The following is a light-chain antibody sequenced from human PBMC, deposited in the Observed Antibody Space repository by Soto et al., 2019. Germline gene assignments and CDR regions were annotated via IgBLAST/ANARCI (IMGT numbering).Light chain of an antibody. CDR2: SSS. Sequence: EIVLTQSLGTLSLSPVERATLSCRASQTISGTYLAWYQQKPGQAPRLLIYSSSSRAAGVSDRFSGSGSGTDFSLTISRLEPEDFAMYYCQQYGRSPTWTFGQGTKVDIK. CDR1: QTISGTY. V-gene: IGKV3-20*01. J-gene: IGKJ1*01. CDR3: QQYGRSPTWT.